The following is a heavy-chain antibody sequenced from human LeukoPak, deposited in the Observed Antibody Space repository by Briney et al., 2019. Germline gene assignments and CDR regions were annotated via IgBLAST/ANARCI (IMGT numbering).Heavy chain of an antibody. CDR2: ISSSGSDK. Sequence: GGSLRLSCAASGFPISDHEMNWVRQAPGKGLEWVSYISSSGSDKYYPDSVKGRFTISRDNAKNSLFLQMNSLRAEDTAVYYCARRTSGAFAIWGQGTKVTVSS. CDR3: ARRTSGAFAI. CDR1: GFPISDHE. J-gene: IGHJ3*02. V-gene: IGHV3-48*03.